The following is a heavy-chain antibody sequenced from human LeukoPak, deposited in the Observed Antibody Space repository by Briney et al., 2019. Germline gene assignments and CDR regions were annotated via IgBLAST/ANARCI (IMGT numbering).Heavy chain of an antibody. J-gene: IGHJ4*02. CDR2: ISGSGGST. Sequence: GGSLRLSCAASGFTFSSYAMSWVRQAPGKGLEWVSAISGSGGSTYYADSVKGRFTISRDNSKNTLYLQMNSLRAEDTALYYCARRGDGGRSFDYWGQGTLVTVSS. D-gene: IGHD4-23*01. CDR3: ARRGDGGRSFDY. CDR1: GFTFSSYA. V-gene: IGHV3-23*01.